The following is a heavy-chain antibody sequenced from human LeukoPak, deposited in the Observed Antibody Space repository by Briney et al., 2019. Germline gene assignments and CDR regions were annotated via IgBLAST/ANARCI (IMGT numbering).Heavy chain of an antibody. CDR3: ARERGYSYGHNWFDP. Sequence: SETLSLTCTVSGGSISSGDYYWSWIRQPPGKGLEWIGYIYYSGSTYYNPSLKSRVTISVDTSKNQFSLKLSSVTAADTAVYYCARERGYSYGHNWFDPWGQGTLVTVSS. J-gene: IGHJ5*02. D-gene: IGHD5-18*01. V-gene: IGHV4-30-4*01. CDR1: GGSISSGDYY. CDR2: IYYSGST.